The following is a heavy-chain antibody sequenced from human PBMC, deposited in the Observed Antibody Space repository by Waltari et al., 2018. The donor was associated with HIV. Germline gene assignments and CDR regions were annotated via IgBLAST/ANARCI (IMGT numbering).Heavy chain of an antibody. J-gene: IGHJ6*02. CDR1: GGSFSGYY. Sequence: QVRLQQWGAGLLKPSETLSLTFAMYGGSFSGYYYWTWIRQPPGKGLEWIGEIDRGGSPNYRPSLKSRATISRDTSKNQFSLKLTSVTAADTAVYYCARHFEYSTGWGSVYYGMDVWGQGTTVFVSS. D-gene: IGHD6-19*01. V-gene: IGHV4-34*01. CDR3: ARHFEYSTGWGSVYYGMDV. CDR2: IDRGGSP.